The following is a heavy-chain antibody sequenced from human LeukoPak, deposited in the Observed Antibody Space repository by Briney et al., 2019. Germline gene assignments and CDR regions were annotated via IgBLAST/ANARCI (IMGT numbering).Heavy chain of an antibody. Sequence: GGSLRLSCVASGFTFNNYGIHWVRQAPGKGLEWVSFIRYDGTIKSYVDSVKGRFTISRDNSKNTLYLQMNSLRTEDTAVYYCANLLRWEPYWGQGTLVTVSS. J-gene: IGHJ4*02. V-gene: IGHV3-30*02. D-gene: IGHD4-23*01. CDR2: IRYDGTIK. CDR3: ANLLRWEPY. CDR1: GFTFNNYG.